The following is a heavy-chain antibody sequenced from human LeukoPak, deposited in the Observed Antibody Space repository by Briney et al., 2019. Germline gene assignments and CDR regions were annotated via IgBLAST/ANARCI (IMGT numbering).Heavy chain of an antibody. CDR1: GYTFTNYG. D-gene: IGHD3-9*01. Sequence: ASVKVSCKASGYTFTNYGINWVRQAPGQGLEWMGWISAYNGNTNYAQKLQGRVTMTTDTSTSTAYMELRSLRSDDTAVYYCARDQVDDGGSRYFDWLLKHWGQGTLVTVSS. J-gene: IGHJ4*02. CDR2: ISAYNGNT. CDR3: ARDQVDDGGSRYFDWLLKH. V-gene: IGHV1-18*01.